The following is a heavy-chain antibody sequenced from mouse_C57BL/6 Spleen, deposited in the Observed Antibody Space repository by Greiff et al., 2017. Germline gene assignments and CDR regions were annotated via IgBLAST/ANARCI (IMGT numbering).Heavy chain of an antibody. D-gene: IGHD1-1*01. CDR1: GYTFTSYW. V-gene: IGHV1-69*01. CDR2: IDPSDSYT. CDR3: ARLGTTVVVDY. J-gene: IGHJ2*01. Sequence: VQLMQPGAELVIPGASVKLSCVASGYTFTSYWMHWVQQRPGQGLEWIGEIDPSDSYTNYNQKFKGKSTLTVDKSSSTAYMQLSSLTSEASAVYYCARLGTTVVVDYWGQGTTLTVSS.